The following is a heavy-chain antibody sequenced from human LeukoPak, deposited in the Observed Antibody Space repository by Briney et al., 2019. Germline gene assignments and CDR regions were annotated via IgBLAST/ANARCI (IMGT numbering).Heavy chain of an antibody. J-gene: IGHJ3*02. Sequence: ASVKVSCKASGYTFTSYGISWVRQAPGQGLEWMGWISAYNGNTNYAQKLQGRVTMTTDTSTSTAYMELRSLRSDDTAVYYCARDRVRLVLRYFEELVDAFDIWGRGTMVTVSS. V-gene: IGHV1-18*01. CDR3: ARDRVRLVLRYFEELVDAFDI. CDR2: ISAYNGNT. D-gene: IGHD3-9*01. CDR1: GYTFTSYG.